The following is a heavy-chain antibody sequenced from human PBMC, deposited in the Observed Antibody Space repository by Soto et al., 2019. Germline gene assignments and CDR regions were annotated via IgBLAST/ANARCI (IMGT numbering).Heavy chain of an antibody. CDR2: IKEDGSDK. V-gene: IGHV3-7*01. CDR3: ATTLTTSAEYFQY. J-gene: IGHJ1*01. CDR1: GXIFRNYG. D-gene: IGHD3-16*01. Sequence: GSLRLSCGPSGXIFRNYGTSWVRQFPGKGLEWVAHIKEDGSDKYYGDSVKGRFIISIDNANNSLFLQMNSLMSEYMAVYYCATTLTTSAEYFQYWGQGTLGTVS.